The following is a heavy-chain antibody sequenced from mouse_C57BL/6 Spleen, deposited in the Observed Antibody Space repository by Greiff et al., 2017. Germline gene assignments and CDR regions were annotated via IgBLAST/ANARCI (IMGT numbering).Heavy chain of an antibody. Sequence: DVKLVESGGGLVKPGGSLKLSCAASGFTFSSYAMSWVRQTPEKRLEWVATISDGGSYTYYPDNVKGRFTISRDNAKNNLYLQMSHLKSEDTAMYYCAREEGYGFDGAWCAYWGQGTLVTVSA. CDR3: AREEGYGFDGAWCAY. D-gene: IGHD2-2*01. V-gene: IGHV5-4*01. CDR1: GFTFSSYA. CDR2: ISDGGSYT. J-gene: IGHJ3*01.